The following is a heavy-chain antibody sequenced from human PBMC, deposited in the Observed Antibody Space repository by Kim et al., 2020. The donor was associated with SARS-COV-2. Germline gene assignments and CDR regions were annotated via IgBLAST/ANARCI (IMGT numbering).Heavy chain of an antibody. CDR2: IYYSGST. Sequence: SETLSLTCTVSGGSISSSSYYWGWIRQPKGKGLEWIGSIYYSGSTYHNPSLKSRVTISVDTSKNQFSLKLSSVTAADTAVYYCARGVLGWGSSGGAFDIWGQGTMVTVSS. CDR3: ARGVLGWGSSGGAFDI. CDR1: GGSISSSSYY. D-gene: IGHD7-27*01. V-gene: IGHV4-39*07. J-gene: IGHJ3*02.